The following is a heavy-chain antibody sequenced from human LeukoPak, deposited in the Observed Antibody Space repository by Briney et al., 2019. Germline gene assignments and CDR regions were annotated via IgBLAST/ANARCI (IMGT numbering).Heavy chain of an antibody. Sequence: GGSLRLSCAASGFTFSDYYMSWIRQAPGKGLEWVSYISSSGSTIYYADSVKGRFTISRDNAKNSLYLQMNSLRAEDTAVYYCAKDSGNYLDAFDIWGQGTMVTVSS. CDR2: ISSSGSTI. CDR1: GFTFSDYY. CDR3: AKDSGNYLDAFDI. J-gene: IGHJ3*02. V-gene: IGHV3-11*04. D-gene: IGHD1-7*01.